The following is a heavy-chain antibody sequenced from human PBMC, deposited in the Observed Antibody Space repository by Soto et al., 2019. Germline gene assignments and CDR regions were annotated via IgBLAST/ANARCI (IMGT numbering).Heavy chain of an antibody. CDR2: INQDGSEK. V-gene: IGHV3-7*05. J-gene: IGHJ4*02. Sequence: GGSLRLSCVASGFTFSRSWMSWVRQAPGKGLEWVASINQDGSEKYYADSVKGRFTISRDNAKNTLYLQMNGLRVEDTAVYYCAKDWYEDSWGQGTLVTVSS. CDR3: AKDWYEDS. D-gene: IGHD6-13*01. CDR1: GFTFSRSW.